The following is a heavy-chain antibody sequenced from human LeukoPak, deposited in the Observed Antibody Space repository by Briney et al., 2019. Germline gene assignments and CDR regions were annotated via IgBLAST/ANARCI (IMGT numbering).Heavy chain of an antibody. CDR2: ISSNGGST. CDR1: GFTFSSYA. V-gene: IGHV3-64*01. J-gene: IGHJ4*02. Sequence: QPGGSLRLSCAASGFTFSSYAMHWVRQAPGKGLEYVSAISSNGGSTYYANSVKGRFTISRDNSKNTLYLQMSSLRAEDAALYYCAKESTTYRYILYWGQGTLVTVSS. CDR3: AKESTTYRYILY. D-gene: IGHD2/OR15-2a*01.